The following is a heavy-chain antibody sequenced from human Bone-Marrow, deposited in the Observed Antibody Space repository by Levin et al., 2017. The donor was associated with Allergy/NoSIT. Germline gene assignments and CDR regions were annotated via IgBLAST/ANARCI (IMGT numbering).Heavy chain of an antibody. CDR3: ARDPQGLQGSRRFLDY. CDR2: IWYDGSNK. J-gene: IGHJ4*02. CDR1: GFTFSNYG. V-gene: IGHV3-33*01. Sequence: GGSLRLSCAASGFTFSNYGMHWVRQAPGKGLEWVAVIWYDGSNKYYADSVKGRFTISRDNSKNTLYLQMNSLRAEDTAVYYCARDPQGLQGSRRFLDYWGQGTLVTVSS. D-gene: IGHD5-24*01.